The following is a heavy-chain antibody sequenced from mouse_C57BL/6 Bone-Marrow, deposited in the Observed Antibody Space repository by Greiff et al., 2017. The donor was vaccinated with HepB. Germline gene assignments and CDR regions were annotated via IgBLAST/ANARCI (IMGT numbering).Heavy chain of an antibody. CDR3: VRQVYYYGGAMDY. CDR2: IRSKSNNYAT. Sequence: EVKLVESGGGLVQPKGSLKLSCAASGFSFNTYAMNWVRQAPGKGLEWVARIRSKSNNYATYYADSVKDRFTISRDDSESMLYLQMNNLKTEDTAMYYCVRQVYYYGGAMDYWGQGTSVTVSS. CDR1: GFSFNTYA. V-gene: IGHV10-1*01. J-gene: IGHJ4*01. D-gene: IGHD1-1*01.